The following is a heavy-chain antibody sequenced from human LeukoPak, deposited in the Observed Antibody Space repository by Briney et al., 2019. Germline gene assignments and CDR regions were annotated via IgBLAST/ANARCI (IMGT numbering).Heavy chain of an antibody. CDR3: ARGANWFDP. CDR2: IYYRGST. Sequence: SETLSLTCTVSGDSISSYYWSWIRQPPGKGLEWIGYIYYRGSTDYNPSLKSRVTISVDTSKNQFSLKLSSVTAADTAVYYGARGANWFDPWGQGTLVTVSS. V-gene: IGHV4-59*01. J-gene: IGHJ5*02. CDR1: GDSISSYY.